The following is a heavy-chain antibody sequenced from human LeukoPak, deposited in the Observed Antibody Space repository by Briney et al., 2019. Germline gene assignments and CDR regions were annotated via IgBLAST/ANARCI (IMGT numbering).Heavy chain of an antibody. CDR3: AKSIRSSGYSSGWYLAY. V-gene: IGHV3-30*18. J-gene: IGHJ4*02. CDR1: GFAFSSYG. Sequence: GGSLRLSCAASGFAFSSYGMHWVRQAPGKGLEWVAVISYDGSNKYYADSVKGRFTNSRDNSKNTLYLQMNSLRAEDTAVYYCAKSIRSSGYSSGWYLAYWGQGTLVTASS. CDR2: ISYDGSNK. D-gene: IGHD6-19*01.